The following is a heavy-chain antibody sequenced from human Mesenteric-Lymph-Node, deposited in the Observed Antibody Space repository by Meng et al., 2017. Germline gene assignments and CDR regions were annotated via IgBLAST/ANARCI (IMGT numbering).Heavy chain of an antibody. J-gene: IGHJ4*02. CDR2: IYTSGST. CDR1: GASISSGNYY. Sequence: LRLSCTVSGASISSGNYYWSWIRQPAGKGLEWIGRIYTSGSTDYNPSLKNRVAISVDTSKNQFSLKLSSVTAADTAVYYCARIPSFLDYWGQGTLVTVSS. CDR3: ARIPSFLDY. D-gene: IGHD2-21*01. V-gene: IGHV4-61*02.